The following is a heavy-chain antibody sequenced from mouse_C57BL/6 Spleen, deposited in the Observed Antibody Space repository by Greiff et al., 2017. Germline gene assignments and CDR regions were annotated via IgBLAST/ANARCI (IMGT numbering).Heavy chain of an antibody. CDR3: ARGYYSPLYYFDY. V-gene: IGHV1-59*01. D-gene: IGHD2-12*01. J-gene: IGHJ2*01. CDR1: GYTFTSYW. CDR2: IDPSDSYT. Sequence: QVQLQQPGAELVRPGTSVKLSCKASGYTFTSYWMHWVKQRPGQGLEWIGVIDPSDSYTNYNQKFKGKATLTVDTSSSTAYMQLSSLTSEDSAVYYCARGYYSPLYYFDYWGQGTTLTVSS.